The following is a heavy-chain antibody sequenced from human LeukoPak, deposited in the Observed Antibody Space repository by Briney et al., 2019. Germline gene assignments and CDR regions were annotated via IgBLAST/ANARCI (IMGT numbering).Heavy chain of an antibody. J-gene: IGHJ6*02. CDR2: ISYDGSNK. V-gene: IGHV3-30*03. D-gene: IGHD6-19*01. CDR1: GLTFSSYG. CDR3: AREYSSTGPGPTYYYYGMDV. Sequence: GGSLRLSCAASGLTFSSYGMHWVRQAPGKGLEWVAVISYDGSNKYYADSVKGRFTISRDNSKNTLYLQMNSLRAEDTAVYYCAREYSSTGPGPTYYYYGMDVWGQGTTVTVSS.